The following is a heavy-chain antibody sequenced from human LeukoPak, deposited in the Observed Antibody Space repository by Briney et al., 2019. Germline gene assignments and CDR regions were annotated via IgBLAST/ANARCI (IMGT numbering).Heavy chain of an antibody. Sequence: PGGSLRLSCAASGFTFSSYAMSWVRQAPGKGLEWVSAISGSGGSTYYADSVKGRFTISRDNSKNTLYLQMNSLRAEDTAVYYCAKGVGDSSGYYSFDYWGQGTLVTVSS. D-gene: IGHD3-22*01. CDR3: AKGVGDSSGYYSFDY. CDR2: ISGSGGST. CDR1: GFTFSSYA. J-gene: IGHJ4*02. V-gene: IGHV3-23*01.